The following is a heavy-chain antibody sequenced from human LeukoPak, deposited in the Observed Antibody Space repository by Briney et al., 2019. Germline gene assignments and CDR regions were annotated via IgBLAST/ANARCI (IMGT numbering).Heavy chain of an antibody. J-gene: IGHJ5*02. Sequence: GASVTVSCKASGYTFTNYGISWVRQAPGQGLEWMGWISGYNGNTDYAQKLQGRVTMTTDTSTSTAYMELRSLRSDDTAIYYSARDTRTTLTPVNWFDPWGQGTLVTVSS. CDR3: ARDTRTTLTPVNWFDP. D-gene: IGHD4-17*01. CDR2: ISGYNGNT. V-gene: IGHV1-18*01. CDR1: GYTFTNYG.